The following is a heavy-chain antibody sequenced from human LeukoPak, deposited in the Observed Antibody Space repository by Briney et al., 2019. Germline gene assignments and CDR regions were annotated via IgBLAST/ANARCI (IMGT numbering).Heavy chain of an antibody. CDR3: AKDSGNRDNWFDP. Sequence: GGSLILSCAASGFAFSSYAMTWVRQAPGKGLEWVSDISGSGASTYYADSVKGRFTISRDNSKNTLYLQMNSLRAEDTAVYYCAKDSGNRDNWFDPWGQGTLVTVSS. CDR1: GFAFSSYA. D-gene: IGHD1-14*01. J-gene: IGHJ5*02. CDR2: ISGSGAST. V-gene: IGHV3-23*01.